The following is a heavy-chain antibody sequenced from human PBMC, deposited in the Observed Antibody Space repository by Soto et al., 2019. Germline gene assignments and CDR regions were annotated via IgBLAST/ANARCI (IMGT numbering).Heavy chain of an antibody. Sequence: PGGSLRLSCAASGFTFSNAWMSWVRQAPGKGLEWVGRIKSKTDGGTTDYAAPVKGRFTISRDDSKNTLYLQMNSLKTEDTAVYYCTTKAREWLSNFDYWGQGTLVTVSS. D-gene: IGHD3-3*01. CDR1: GFTFSNAW. V-gene: IGHV3-15*01. CDR3: TTKAREWLSNFDY. J-gene: IGHJ4*02. CDR2: IKSKTDGGTT.